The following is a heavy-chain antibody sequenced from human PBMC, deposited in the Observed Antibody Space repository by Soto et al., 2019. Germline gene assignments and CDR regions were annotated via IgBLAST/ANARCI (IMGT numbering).Heavy chain of an antibody. D-gene: IGHD6-6*01. CDR1: GYTFTSYD. CDR3: AGRIAAFSNAFDI. V-gene: IGHV1-8*01. J-gene: IGHJ3*02. CDR2: MNPNSGNT. Sequence: ASVKVSCKASGYTFTSYDINWVRQATGQGLEWMGWMNPNSGNTGYAQKFQGRVTMTRNTSISTAYMELSSLRSEDTAVYYCAGRIAAFSNAFDIWGQGTMVTVSS.